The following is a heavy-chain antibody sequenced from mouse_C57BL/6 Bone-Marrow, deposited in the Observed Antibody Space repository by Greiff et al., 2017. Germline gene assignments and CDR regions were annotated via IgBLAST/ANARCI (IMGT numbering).Heavy chain of an antibody. J-gene: IGHJ2*01. V-gene: IGHV1-85*01. CDR3: ARAYYSNSYYFDY. D-gene: IGHD2-5*01. CDR2: IYPRDGST. CDR1: GYTFPSYD. Sequence: QVHVKQSGPELVKPGASVKLSCKASGYTFPSYDINWVKQRPGQGLEWIGWIYPRDGSTKYNEKFKGKATLTVDTSSSTAYMELHSLTSEDSAVYFCARAYYSNSYYFDYWGQGTTLTVSS.